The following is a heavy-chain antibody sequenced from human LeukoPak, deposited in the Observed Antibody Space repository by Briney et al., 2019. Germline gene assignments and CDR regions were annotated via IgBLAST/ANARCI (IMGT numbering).Heavy chain of an antibody. CDR3: ARDSRNYDILTGPDY. D-gene: IGHD3-9*01. J-gene: IGHJ4*02. Sequence: PGGSLRLSCAASGFTFSRYSMNWVRQAPGKGLEWVSSISSSSSYIYYADSVKGRFTISRDNAKNSLYLQMNSLRAEDTAVYYCARDSRNYDILTGPDYWGQGTLVTVSS. V-gene: IGHV3-21*01. CDR1: GFTFSRYS. CDR2: ISSSSSYI.